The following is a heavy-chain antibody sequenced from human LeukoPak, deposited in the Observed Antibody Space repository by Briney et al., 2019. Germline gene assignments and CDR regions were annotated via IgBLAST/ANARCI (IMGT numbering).Heavy chain of an antibody. D-gene: IGHD2-15*01. CDR1: GFTFSSYA. Sequence: GGPLRLSCAASGFTFSSYAMSWVRQAPGKGLEWVSAISGSGGSTYYADSVKGRFTISRDNSKNTLYLQMNSLRAEDTAVYYCASIVVVVAAPFDYWGQGTLVTVSS. V-gene: IGHV3-23*01. CDR2: ISGSGGST. J-gene: IGHJ4*02. CDR3: ASIVVVVAAPFDY.